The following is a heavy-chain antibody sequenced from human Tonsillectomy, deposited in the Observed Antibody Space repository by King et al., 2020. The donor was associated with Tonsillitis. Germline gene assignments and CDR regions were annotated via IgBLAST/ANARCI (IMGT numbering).Heavy chain of an antibody. CDR1: GYTFTSYG. Sequence: VQLVESGAEVKKPGASVKVSCTASGYTFTSYGISWVRQAPGQGLEWMGWISAYNGNTNYAQKLQGRVTMTTDTSTSTAYMELRSLRSDDTAVYYCAGVPGPIAAPNWFDPWGQGTLVTVSS. CDR3: AGVPGPIAAPNWFDP. D-gene: IGHD6-6*01. J-gene: IGHJ5*02. V-gene: IGHV1-18*04. CDR2: ISAYNGNT.